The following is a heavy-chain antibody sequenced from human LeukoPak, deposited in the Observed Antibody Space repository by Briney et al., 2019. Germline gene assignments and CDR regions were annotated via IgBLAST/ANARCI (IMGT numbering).Heavy chain of an antibody. V-gene: IGHV3-53*01. Sequence: PGGSLRLSCAASGFTFITNDMTWVRQAPGKGGEWVSVLYSDGNTKYADSAQGRFTISRDNSKNTLYLEMNSLSPDDTAVYYCARGVEPLAANTLAYWGQGTLVTVSS. CDR3: ARGVEPLAANTLAY. J-gene: IGHJ4*02. D-gene: IGHD1-14*01. CDR1: GFTFITND. CDR2: LYSDGNT.